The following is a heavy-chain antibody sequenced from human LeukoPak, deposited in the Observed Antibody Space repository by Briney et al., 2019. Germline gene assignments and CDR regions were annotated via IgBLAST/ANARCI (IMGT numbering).Heavy chain of an antibody. V-gene: IGHV3-7*01. CDR2: IKYNSSEE. J-gene: IGHJ4*02. Sequence: PGGSLRLSCAASGHTFTGQWMNWVRQAPGQGLEWVANIKYNSSEEYYAHSVKGRFTISRDNATNSLSLHMSYVRAGHTAIYYCAYTNRLTYWGQGTLVTVSS. CDR1: GHTFTGQW. CDR3: AYTNRLTY. D-gene: IGHD3-16*01.